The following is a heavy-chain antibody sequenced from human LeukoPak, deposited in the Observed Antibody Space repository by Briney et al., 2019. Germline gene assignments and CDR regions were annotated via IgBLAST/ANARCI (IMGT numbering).Heavy chain of an antibody. Sequence: SETLSLTCAVSGGSISSSNWWSWVRQPPGKGLEWIGEIYHSGSTNYNPSPKSRVTISVDKSKNQFSLKLSSVTAADTAVYYCARAGQLVDWFDPWGQGTLVTVSS. CDR3: ARAGQLVDWFDP. CDR1: GGSISSSNW. D-gene: IGHD6-13*01. CDR2: IYHSGST. V-gene: IGHV4-4*02. J-gene: IGHJ5*02.